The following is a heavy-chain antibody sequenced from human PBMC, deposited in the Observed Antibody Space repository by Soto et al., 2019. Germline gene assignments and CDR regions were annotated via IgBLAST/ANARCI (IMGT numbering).Heavy chain of an antibody. J-gene: IGHJ4*02. Sequence: SETLSLTCTVSGGSISSSSYYWGWIRQPPGKGLEWIGSIYYSGSTYYNPSLKSRVTISVDTSKNQFSLKLSSVTAADTAVYYCARLTGFGASKKYYFDYWGQGTLVTVSS. CDR1: GGSISSSSYY. D-gene: IGHD3-3*01. CDR3: ARLTGFGASKKYYFDY. CDR2: IYYSGST. V-gene: IGHV4-39*01.